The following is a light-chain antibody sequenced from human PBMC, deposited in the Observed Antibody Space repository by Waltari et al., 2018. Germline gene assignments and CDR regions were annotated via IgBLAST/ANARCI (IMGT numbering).Light chain of an antibody. Sequence: EIVLTQSPVPLPVSPGDSATLPCRARQSVSSHFAWYQQTPGQYPRPLIYGASTSATGAPARFSGSGFGTEFTLTISSLQSEDFAVYYCQRYNNWPLTFGGGTKVEIK. CDR3: QRYNNWPLT. CDR2: GAS. CDR1: QSVSSH. V-gene: IGKV3-15*01. J-gene: IGKJ4*01.